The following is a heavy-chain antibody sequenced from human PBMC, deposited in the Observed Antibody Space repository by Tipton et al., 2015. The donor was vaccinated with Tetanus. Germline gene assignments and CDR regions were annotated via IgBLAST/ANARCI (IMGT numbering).Heavy chain of an antibody. V-gene: IGHV4-34*01. CDR3: ARDSYYSSRWSFADY. J-gene: IGHJ4*02. CDR1: GASFSDYY. Sequence: TLSLTCAVYGASFSDYYWSWIRQAPGKGLEWIGEINHSGNTNHNPSLKSRVTLSVDTSKNQFSLELTSVTAADTAVYYCARDSYYSSRWSFADYWGQGTLVTVSS. D-gene: IGHD3-22*01. CDR2: INHSGNT.